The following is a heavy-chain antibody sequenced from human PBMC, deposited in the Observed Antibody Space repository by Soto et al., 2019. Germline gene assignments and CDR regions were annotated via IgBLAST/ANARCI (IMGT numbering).Heavy chain of an antibody. CDR2: IWYDGSNK. Sequence: HPGGSLRLSCAASGFTFSSYGMHWVRQAPGKGLEWVAVIWYDGSNKYYADSVKGRFTISRDNSKNTLYLQMNSLRAEDTAVYYCARDQDYYDSSDPFDYWGQGTLVTVSS. CDR1: GFTFSSYG. J-gene: IGHJ4*02. D-gene: IGHD3-22*01. V-gene: IGHV3-33*01. CDR3: ARDQDYYDSSDPFDY.